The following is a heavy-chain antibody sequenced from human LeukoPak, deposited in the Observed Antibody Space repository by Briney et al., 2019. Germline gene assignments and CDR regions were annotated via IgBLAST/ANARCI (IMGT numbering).Heavy chain of an antibody. V-gene: IGHV1-8*03. CDR1: GYTFTNYD. D-gene: IGHD7-27*01. J-gene: IGHJ4*02. CDR3: VKNIPLTGDFDS. CDR2: MNPNSGNT. Sequence: GASVKVSCKASGYTFTNYDLNWVRQATGQGLEWMGWMNPNSGNTGYAQKFQGRVTFTRNTSITTAYMVLSSLRSEDTAVYYCVKNIPLTGDFDSWGQGTLVTVSS.